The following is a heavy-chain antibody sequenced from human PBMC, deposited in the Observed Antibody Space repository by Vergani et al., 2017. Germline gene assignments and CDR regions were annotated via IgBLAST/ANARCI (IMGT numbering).Heavy chain of an antibody. Sequence: QVQLVESGGGVVQPGRSLRLSCAASGFTFSSYGMHWVRQAPGKWLEWVAVISYDGSNKYYADSVKGRFTISRDNSKNTLYLQMNSLRDEDTAVYYCARGSERLGELFNWGQGTLVTVSS. CDR3: ARGSERLGELFN. D-gene: IGHD3-16*01. J-gene: IGHJ4*02. CDR2: ISYDGSNK. V-gene: IGHV3-30*03. CDR1: GFTFSSYG.